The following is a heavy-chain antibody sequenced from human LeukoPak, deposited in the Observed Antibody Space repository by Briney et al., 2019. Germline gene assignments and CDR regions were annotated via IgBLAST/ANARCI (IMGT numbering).Heavy chain of an antibody. J-gene: IGHJ5*02. D-gene: IGHD3-22*01. CDR1: GGSISSYY. CDR3: AREKIGYYDGSGRGWFDP. CDR2: IYNIGST. V-gene: IGHV4-4*08. Sequence: SETLSPTCIVSGGSISSYYWSWIRQPPGKGLEWIGYIYNIGSTNYNPSLKSRVTISEDTSKNQLSLKLSSVTAADTAVYYCAREKIGYYDGSGRGWFDPWGQGTLVTVSS.